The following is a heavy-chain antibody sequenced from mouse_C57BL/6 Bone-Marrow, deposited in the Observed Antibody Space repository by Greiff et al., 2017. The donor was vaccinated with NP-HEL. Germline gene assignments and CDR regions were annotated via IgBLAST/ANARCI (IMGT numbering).Heavy chain of an antibody. CDR1: GYTFTSYG. D-gene: IGHD1-1*01. V-gene: IGHV1-81*01. Sequence: QVQLQQSGAELARPGASVKLSCKASGYTFTSYGISWVKQRPGQGLEWIGEIYPRSGDTYYNEKFKGKATLTADKSSSTAYMELRSLTSEDSAVYFCARLGLDYYGSSYAMDYWGQGTSVTVSS. J-gene: IGHJ4*01. CDR3: ARLGLDYYGSSYAMDY. CDR2: IYPRSGDT.